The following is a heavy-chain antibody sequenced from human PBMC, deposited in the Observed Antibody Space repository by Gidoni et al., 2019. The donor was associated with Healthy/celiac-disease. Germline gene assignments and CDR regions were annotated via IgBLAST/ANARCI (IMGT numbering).Heavy chain of an antibody. J-gene: IGHJ4*02. CDR1: GFTFSIYG. CDR2: ISYDVSNK. V-gene: IGHV3-30*18. Sequence: QVQLVESGGGVVTPGRSLRRSCAASGFTFSIYGMHWVRQAPGKGLERVAVISYDVSNKYYADSVKGRFTISRHNSKNTLYLQMNSLRAEDTAVYYCAKGDGMATIVYWGQGTLVTVSS. D-gene: IGHD5-12*01. CDR3: AKGDGMATIVY.